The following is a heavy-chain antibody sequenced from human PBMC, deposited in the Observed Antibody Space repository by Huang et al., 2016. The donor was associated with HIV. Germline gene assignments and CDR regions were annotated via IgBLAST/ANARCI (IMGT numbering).Heavy chain of an antibody. CDR3: VRDPRIQSWLNYFDY. D-gene: IGHD3-22*01. J-gene: IGHJ4*02. CDR1: GFTFSSYW. CDR2: INSDGSSS. V-gene: IGHV3-74*01. Sequence: EVQLVESGGGLVQPGGSLRLSCASSGFTFSSYWMHWVRQAPGKGLFWVSRINSDGSSSGYADSVKGRFTISRDNAKNTLYLQMNSLRAEDTAVYYCVRDPRIQSWLNYFDYWGQGTLVSVFS.